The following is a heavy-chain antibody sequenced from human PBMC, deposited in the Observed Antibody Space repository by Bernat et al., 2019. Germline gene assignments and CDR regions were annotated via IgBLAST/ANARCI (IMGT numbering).Heavy chain of an antibody. D-gene: IGHD3-3*01. Sequence: QVQLQESGPGLVKPSETLSLTCTVSGDSIKSYYWSWIRQPPGKGLEWIAYMYYSGTTNYNPSLKSRVTIAVDTSKNQFSLKLSSVTAADTAVYYCARVTHTTFGVQNWFDPWGQGTLVTVSS. V-gene: IGHV4-59*01. J-gene: IGHJ5*02. CDR1: GDSIKSYY. CDR3: ARVTHTTFGVQNWFDP. CDR2: MYYSGTT.